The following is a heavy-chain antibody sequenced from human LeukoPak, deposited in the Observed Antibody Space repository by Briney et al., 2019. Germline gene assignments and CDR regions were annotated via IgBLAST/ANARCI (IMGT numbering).Heavy chain of an antibody. Sequence: PSGTLSLTCAVSGGSISSSNWWSWVRQPPGKGLEWIGEVHLDGRTNYNPSLKSRLTISVDPSENHISLKLTSVTAADTAVYYCAREGGFFRPLDYSGQGTLVTVSS. J-gene: IGHJ4*02. CDR3: AREGGFFRPLDY. CDR1: GGSISSSNW. CDR2: VHLDGRT. V-gene: IGHV4-4*02. D-gene: IGHD3-3*01.